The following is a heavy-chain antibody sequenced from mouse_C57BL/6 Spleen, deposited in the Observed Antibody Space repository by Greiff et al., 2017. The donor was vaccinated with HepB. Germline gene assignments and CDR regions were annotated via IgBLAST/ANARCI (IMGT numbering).Heavy chain of an antibody. J-gene: IGHJ2*01. V-gene: IGHV1-82*01. D-gene: IGHD1-1*01. Sequence: QVQLQQSGPELVKPGASVKISCKASGYAFSSSWMNWVKQRPGKGLEWIGRIYPGDGDTNYNGKFKGKATLTADKSSSTAYMQLSSLTSEDSAVYFCAREGGLLFDYWGQGTTLTVSS. CDR3: AREGGLLFDY. CDR2: IYPGDGDT. CDR1: GYAFSSSW.